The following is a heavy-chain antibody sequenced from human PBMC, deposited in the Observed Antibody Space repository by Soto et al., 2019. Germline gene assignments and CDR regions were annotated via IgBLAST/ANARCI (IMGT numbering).Heavy chain of an antibody. CDR2: IYESGTT. CDR3: ARDLWGYCGTDCYPLDV. Sequence: SQTLSLTCGVSCDSISSGGSSWNWIRQPPGKGLEWIGYIYESGTTYYNPSPKSRVTISVDTSKNQFSLKLNSVTAADTAVYYCARDLWGYCGTDCYPLDVWGQGTTVTVSS. D-gene: IGHD2-21*02. CDR1: CDSISSGGSS. V-gene: IGHV4-30-2*01. J-gene: IGHJ6*02.